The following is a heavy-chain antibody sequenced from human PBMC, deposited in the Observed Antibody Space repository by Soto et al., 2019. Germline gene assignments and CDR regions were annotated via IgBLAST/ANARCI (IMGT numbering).Heavy chain of an antibody. J-gene: IGHJ4*02. CDR3: ARRQRRYYYGSGVDY. D-gene: IGHD3-10*01. V-gene: IGHV4-34*01. CDR1: GGSFSGYY. Sequence: QVQLQQWGAGLLKPSETLSLTCAVYGGSFSGYYWSWIRQPPGKGLEWIGEINHSGSTNYNPSLKSRVTISVYTSKNQFSLKLSSVTAADTAVYYCARRQRRYYYGSGVDYWGQGTLVTVSS. CDR2: INHSGST.